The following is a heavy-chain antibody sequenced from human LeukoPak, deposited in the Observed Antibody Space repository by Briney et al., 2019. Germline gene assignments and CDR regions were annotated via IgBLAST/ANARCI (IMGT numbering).Heavy chain of an antibody. V-gene: IGHV1-2*02. CDR1: GYTFTGYY. Sequence: GASVKVSCKASGYTFTGYYMHWVRQAPGQGLEWMGWINPNSGGTNYAQKFQGRVTMTRDTSISTAYMELSRLRSDDTAVYYCARGVRYFDWFRRRDWFDPWGQGTLVTVSS. D-gene: IGHD3-9*01. J-gene: IGHJ5*02. CDR2: INPNSGGT. CDR3: ARGVRYFDWFRRRDWFDP.